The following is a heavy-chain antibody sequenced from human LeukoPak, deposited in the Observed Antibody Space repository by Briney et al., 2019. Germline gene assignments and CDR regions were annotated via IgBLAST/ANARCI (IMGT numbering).Heavy chain of an antibody. CDR1: EFTFSSYI. V-gene: IGHV3-21*01. Sequence: GGSLRLSCAASEFTFSSYIMNWVRQTPGKGLEWVSSISSTSLYIYYADSVKGRFTISRDNAKNSLYLQMNSLRAEDTAVYSCLRLQAAPGHCSGGNCYSYGMDVWGQGTTVTVSS. CDR3: LRLQAAPGHCSGGNCYSYGMDV. D-gene: IGHD2-15*01. CDR2: ISSTSLYI. J-gene: IGHJ6*02.